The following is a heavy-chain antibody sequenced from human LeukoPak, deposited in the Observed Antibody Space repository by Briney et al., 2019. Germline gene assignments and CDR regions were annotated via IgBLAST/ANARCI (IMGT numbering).Heavy chain of an antibody. D-gene: IGHD1-26*01. V-gene: IGHV4-61*02. J-gene: IGHJ4*02. CDR1: GDSITSGNYY. Sequence: SQTLSLTCTVSGDSITSGNYYWGRIQQPAGRGLQWIGRIHSSGNTNYIPSLKSRVTISADTSNNHFSLKLSSVTAADTAVFFCARGTVKVGATVLFDYWGQGTLVTVCS. CDR2: IHSSGNT. CDR3: ARGTVKVGATVLFDY.